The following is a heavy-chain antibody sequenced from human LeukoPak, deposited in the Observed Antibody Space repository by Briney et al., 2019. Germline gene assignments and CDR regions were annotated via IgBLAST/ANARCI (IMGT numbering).Heavy chain of an antibody. J-gene: IGHJ5*02. Sequence: ASVKVSCKASGYTFTGYYMHWVRQAPGQGLEWMGWINPNSGGTNYAQKFQGRVTMTRDTSISTAYMELSRLRSDDTAVYYCARANWNYGWFDPWGQGTLVTVSS. D-gene: IGHD1-7*01. V-gene: IGHV1-2*02. CDR3: ARANWNYGWFDP. CDR2: INPNSGGT. CDR1: GYTFTGYY.